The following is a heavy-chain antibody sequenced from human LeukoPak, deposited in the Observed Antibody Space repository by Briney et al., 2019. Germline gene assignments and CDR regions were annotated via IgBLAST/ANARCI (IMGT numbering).Heavy chain of an antibody. Sequence: GGSLRLSCAASGFTFSSYSMNWVRQAPGKGLEWVSYISSSSSTIYYADSVKGRFTISRDEAKNTVYLQMNSLRAEDTAVYYCATVFDFWGQGTLVTVSS. V-gene: IGHV3-48*01. CDR3: ATVFDF. CDR2: ISSSSSTI. J-gene: IGHJ5*01. CDR1: GFTFSSYS.